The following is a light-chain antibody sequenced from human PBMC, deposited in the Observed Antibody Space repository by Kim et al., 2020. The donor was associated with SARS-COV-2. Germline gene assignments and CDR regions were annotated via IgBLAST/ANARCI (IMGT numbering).Light chain of an antibody. CDR3: QAWDINTVV. J-gene: IGLJ2*01. V-gene: IGLV3-1*01. CDR1: KLGDKH. CDR2: QDT. Sequence: VSPGQTASITCSGDKLGDKHTCWYQQKAGQSPVLVIYQDTKRPSGIPERFSGSNSGNTATLTISGTQAMDEADYFCQAWDINTVVFGGGTQLTVL.